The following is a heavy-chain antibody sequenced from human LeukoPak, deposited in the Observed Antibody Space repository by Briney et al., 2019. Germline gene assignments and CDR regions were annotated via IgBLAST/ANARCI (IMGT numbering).Heavy chain of an antibody. CDR2: MNPNSGNT. CDR1: VYTFTSYD. Sequence: ASVKVSCKASVYTFTSYDINWVRQAPGQGLEGMGWMNPNSGNTGYAQKFQGRVTMTRNTSTSTVYMELSSLRSEDTAVHYCARDCSGGSCDLNYWGQGTLVTVSS. D-gene: IGHD2-15*01. J-gene: IGHJ4*02. CDR3: ARDCSGGSCDLNY. V-gene: IGHV1-8*01.